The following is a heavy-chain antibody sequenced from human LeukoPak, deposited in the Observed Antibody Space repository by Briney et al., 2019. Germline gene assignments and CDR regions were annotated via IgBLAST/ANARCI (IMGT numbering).Heavy chain of an antibody. CDR1: GFTFSSYA. J-gene: IGHJ4*02. Sequence: GGSLRLSCAASGFTFSSYAMSWVRQAPGKGLEWVSAISGSGGSTYYADPVKGRFTISRDNSKNTLYLQMNSLRAEDTAVYYCAKLAVGATTGQVIDYWGQGTLVTVSS. CDR2: ISGSGGST. CDR3: AKLAVGATTGQVIDY. V-gene: IGHV3-23*01. D-gene: IGHD1-26*01.